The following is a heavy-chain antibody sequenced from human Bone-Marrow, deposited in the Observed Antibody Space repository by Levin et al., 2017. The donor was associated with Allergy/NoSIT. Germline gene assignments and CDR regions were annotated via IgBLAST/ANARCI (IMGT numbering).Heavy chain of an antibody. CDR3: ARDGGSGRYAGALDI. CDR2: IYIDGST. CDR1: GFSVSSDY. V-gene: IGHV3-53*01. D-gene: IGHD1-26*01. J-gene: IGHJ3*02. Sequence: GGSLRLSCAASGFSVSSDYMTWVRQAPGKGLEWVSVIYIDGSTYYADSVKGRFTISRDNSENTLHLQMNRLRGEETAVYYCARDGGSGRYAGALDIWGQGTMVTVSS.